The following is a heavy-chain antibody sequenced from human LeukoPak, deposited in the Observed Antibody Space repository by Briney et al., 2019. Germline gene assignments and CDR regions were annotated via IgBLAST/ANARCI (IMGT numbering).Heavy chain of an antibody. Sequence: GGSLRLSCAASGFTFSSYAMSWVRQAPGKGLEWVSAISGSGGSTYYADSVKGRFTISRDNSKNTLYLQMNSLGAEDTAVYYCAKDLFTYYYDSSGYYPFDYWGQGTLVTVSS. CDR2: ISGSGGST. J-gene: IGHJ4*02. CDR1: GFTFSSYA. CDR3: AKDLFTYYYDSSGYYPFDY. D-gene: IGHD3-22*01. V-gene: IGHV3-23*01.